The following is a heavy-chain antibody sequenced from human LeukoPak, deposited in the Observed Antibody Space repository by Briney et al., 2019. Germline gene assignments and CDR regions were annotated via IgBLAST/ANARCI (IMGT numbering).Heavy chain of an antibody. V-gene: IGHV1-8*01. CDR1: GYTFTSYD. Sequence: ASVKVSCKASGYTFTSYDINWVRQATGQGLEWMGWMNPNSGNTGYAQKLQGRVTMTRNTSISTAYMELSSLRSEDTAVYYCARDLGSQDSSGSGPFDYWGQGTLVTVSS. CDR3: ARDLGSQDSSGSGPFDY. D-gene: IGHD3-22*01. J-gene: IGHJ4*02. CDR2: MNPNSGNT.